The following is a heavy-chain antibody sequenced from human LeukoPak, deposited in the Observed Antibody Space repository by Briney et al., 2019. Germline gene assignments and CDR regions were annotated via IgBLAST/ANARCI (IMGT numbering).Heavy chain of an antibody. CDR3: AKGGRWDYYDSSH. CDR2: ISGSGGTT. J-gene: IGHJ3*01. D-gene: IGHD3-22*01. Sequence: GGSLRLSCAASGLTFSSYAMTWVRQDPGKGLEWVSGISGSGGTTYYADSVKGRFTISRDNSKNTLYLQMNSLRVEDTAVYYCAKGGRWDYYDSSHWGQGTMVTVSS. CDR1: GLTFSSYA. V-gene: IGHV3-23*01.